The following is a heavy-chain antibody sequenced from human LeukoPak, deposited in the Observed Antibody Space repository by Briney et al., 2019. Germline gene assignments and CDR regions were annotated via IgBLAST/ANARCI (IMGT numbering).Heavy chain of an antibody. CDR1: GYTFTSFG. D-gene: IGHD2-15*01. V-gene: IGHV1-18*04. J-gene: IGHJ4*02. Sequence: ASVTVSCKPSGYTFTSFGISWVRQAPGQGLEWMGWIGAYNGDTNYAQKFQGRVTMTTDTSTSTAYMDLRSLRSDDTAVYYCTRDHCRGDNCPSFNYWGQGTLVTVSS. CDR2: IGAYNGDT. CDR3: TRDHCRGDNCPSFNY.